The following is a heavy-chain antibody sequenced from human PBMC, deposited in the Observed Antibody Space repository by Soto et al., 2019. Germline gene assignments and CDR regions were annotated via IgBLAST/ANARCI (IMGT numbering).Heavy chain of an antibody. CDR2: MNPNSGNT. Sequence: QVQLVLSGAEVKKPGASVKVSCKASGYTFTSYDINWVRQATGQGLEWMGWMNPNSGNTGYAQKFQGRVTMTRNTSISTAYMELSSLRSGDTAVYYCARERTGTTSMDVWGQGTTVTVSS. J-gene: IGHJ6*02. CDR1: GYTFTSYD. D-gene: IGHD1-1*01. CDR3: ARERTGTTSMDV. V-gene: IGHV1-8*01.